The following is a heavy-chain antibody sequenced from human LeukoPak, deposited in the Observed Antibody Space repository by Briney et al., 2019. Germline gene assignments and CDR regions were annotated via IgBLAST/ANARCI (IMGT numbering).Heavy chain of an antibody. CDR1: GFTFSSYA. D-gene: IGHD1-26*01. CDR3: ARGWSGSAHFDY. J-gene: IGHJ4*02. Sequence: GGSLRLSCAASGFTFSSYAMSWVRQAPGKGLEWVSAISGSGGSTYYADSVKGRFTISRDNSKNTLYLQMNSLRAEDTALYYCARGWSGSAHFDYWGQGTLVTVSS. CDR2: ISGSGGST. V-gene: IGHV3-23*01.